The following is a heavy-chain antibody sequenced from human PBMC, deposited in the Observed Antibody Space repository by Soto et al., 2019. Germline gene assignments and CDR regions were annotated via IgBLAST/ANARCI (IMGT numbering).Heavy chain of an antibody. J-gene: IGHJ6*02. Sequence: AVKVSCKACGGTFSSYAISWVRQAPGQGLEWMGGIIPIFGTANYAQKFQGRVTITADESTSTAYMELSSLRSEDTAVYYCAREYIAAAGYGMDVWGQGTTVTVSS. CDR1: GGTFSSYA. V-gene: IGHV1-69*13. D-gene: IGHD6-13*01. CDR2: IIPIFGTA. CDR3: AREYIAAAGYGMDV.